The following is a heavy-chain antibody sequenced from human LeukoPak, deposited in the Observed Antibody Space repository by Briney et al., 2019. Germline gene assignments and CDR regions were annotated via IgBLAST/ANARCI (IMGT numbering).Heavy chain of an antibody. CDR1: GFTFSSYA. V-gene: IGHV3-23*01. Sequence: GGSLRLSCAASGFTFSSYAMSWVRQAPGKGLEWVSAISGSGGSTYYADSVKGRFTISRDNSKNTLYLQMNSLRAEDTAVYYCARDYYDSSGYNWFDPWGQGTLVTVSS. J-gene: IGHJ5*02. CDR3: ARDYYDSSGYNWFDP. CDR2: ISGSGGST. D-gene: IGHD3-22*01.